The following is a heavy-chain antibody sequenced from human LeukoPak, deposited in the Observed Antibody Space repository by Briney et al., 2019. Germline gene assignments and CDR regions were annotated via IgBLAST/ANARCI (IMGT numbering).Heavy chain of an antibody. CDR1: GGSISSYY. CDR2: IYTSGST. Sequence: PSETLSLTCTVSGGSISSYYWSWIRQPAGKGLEWIGRIYTSGSTNYNPSLKSRVTMSVDTSKNQFSLKLSSVTAADTAVYYCAREADPREWLPPLFDYWGQGTLVTVSS. CDR3: AREADPREWLPPLFDY. J-gene: IGHJ4*02. V-gene: IGHV4-4*07. D-gene: IGHD3-3*01.